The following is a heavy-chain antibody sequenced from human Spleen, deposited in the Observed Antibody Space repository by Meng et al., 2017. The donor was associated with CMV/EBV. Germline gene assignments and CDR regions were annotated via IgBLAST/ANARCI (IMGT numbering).Heavy chain of an antibody. CDR3: AREYPHLRGPDY. CDR1: GFTFSTYS. V-gene: IGHV3-21*01. D-gene: IGHD3-3*01. Sequence: GESLKISCAASGFTFSTYSMNWVRQAPGKGLEWVSSISSSSSYIYYADSVKGRFTISRDNAKNSLYLQMNSLRAEDTAVYYCAREYPHLRGPDYWGQGTLVTVSS. CDR2: ISSSSSYI. J-gene: IGHJ4*02.